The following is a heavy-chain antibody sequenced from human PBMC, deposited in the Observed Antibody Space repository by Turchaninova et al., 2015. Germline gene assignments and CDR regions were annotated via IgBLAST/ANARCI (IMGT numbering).Heavy chain of an antibody. CDR3: AKRGCSSSSCSSPKFYYYHYMDV. CDR2: ISGSGGST. D-gene: IGHD2-2*01. Sequence: LRLSCAASGFTFSAYGMSWVRQAPGQGPEWVSAISGSGGSTYYAGSVKGRFTLYRDNSKNTLFLQMNSLRAEDTAVYYCAKRGCSSSSCSSPKFYYYHYMDVWGKGTTVTVSS. J-gene: IGHJ6*03. V-gene: IGHV3-23*01. CDR1: GFTFSAYG.